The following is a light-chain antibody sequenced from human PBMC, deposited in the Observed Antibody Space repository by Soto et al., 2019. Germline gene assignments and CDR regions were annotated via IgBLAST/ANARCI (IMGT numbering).Light chain of an antibody. V-gene: IGKV1-5*03. Sequence: EIKMTQSPSTLSSSVGARVTITCXASQTISSWLAWYQQTPGKAPKLLIYKASTLKSGVPSRFSGSGSGTEFILTISSLQPDDFATYYCQQYYTYPWTGGQGTNV. CDR2: KAS. CDR1: QTISSW. CDR3: QQYYTYPWT. J-gene: IGKJ1*01.